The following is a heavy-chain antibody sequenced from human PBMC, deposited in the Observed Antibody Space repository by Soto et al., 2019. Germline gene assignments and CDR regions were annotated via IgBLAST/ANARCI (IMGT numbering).Heavy chain of an antibody. Sequence: GGSLRLSCAASGFICSSYDISWVRQAPGKGLEWVSTILVDGRTFYVDSVKGRFTISRDSSQNTVYLQMNSLTAGDTALYYCAKATATGGGAFDIRGQGTMVTVSS. D-gene: IGHD2-8*02. CDR3: AKATATGGGAFDI. CDR1: GFICSSYD. CDR2: ILVDGRT. V-gene: IGHV3-23*01. J-gene: IGHJ3*02.